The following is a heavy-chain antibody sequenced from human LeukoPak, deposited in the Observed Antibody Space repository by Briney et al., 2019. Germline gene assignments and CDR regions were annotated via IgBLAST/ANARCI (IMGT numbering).Heavy chain of an antibody. V-gene: IGHV4-4*02. Sequence: SGTLSLTCAVSGGSILTTNWWSWVRQPPGKGLEWIGEVHLSGASNYSPSLKSRVNMSIDKSKNQLSLELTSVTAADTAIYYCTRESGAFSPFGFWGQGTLVTVSS. J-gene: IGHJ4*02. D-gene: IGHD1-26*01. CDR2: VHLSGAS. CDR1: GGSILTTNW. CDR3: TRESGAFSPFGF.